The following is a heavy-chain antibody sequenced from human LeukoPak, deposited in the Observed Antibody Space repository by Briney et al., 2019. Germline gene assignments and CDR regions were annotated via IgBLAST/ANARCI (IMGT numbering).Heavy chain of an antibody. CDR2: IYSGGST. CDR3: GRNRTFDY. V-gene: IGHV3-66*02. Sequence: PGGSLRLSCAASGFTVSSNYMSWVRQAPGKGLEWVSVIYSGGSTYYADSVKGRFTISRDNSKNTLYLQMNSLRAEDTAGYYWGRNRTFDYWGQGTLVTVSS. J-gene: IGHJ4*02. CDR1: GFTVSSNY.